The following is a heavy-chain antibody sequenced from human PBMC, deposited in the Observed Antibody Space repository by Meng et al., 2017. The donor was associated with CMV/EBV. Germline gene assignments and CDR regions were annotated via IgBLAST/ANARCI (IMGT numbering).Heavy chain of an antibody. V-gene: IGHV3-23*01. J-gene: IGHJ6*02. CDR1: GFTFSSYA. D-gene: IGHD6-13*01. CDR2: ISGSGGST. CDR3: AKELDSSSWNYYYYGMDV. Sequence: GESLKISCAASGFTFSSYAMSWVRQAPGKGLEWVSAISGSGGSTYYADSVKGRFTISRDNSKNTLYLQMNSLRAEDTAVYYCAKELDSSSWNYYYYGMDVWGQGTTVTVSS.